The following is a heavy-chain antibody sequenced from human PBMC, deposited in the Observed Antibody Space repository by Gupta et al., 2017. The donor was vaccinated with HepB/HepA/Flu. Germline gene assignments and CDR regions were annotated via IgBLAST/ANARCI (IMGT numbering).Heavy chain of an antibody. Sequence: QVQLVESGGGVVQPGRSLRVSCGASGFTFSTYAMHWVRQAPGKGLEWVAIIWYNGFNKYYADSVKGRFTISRDNSKHTLYLQMNNLRAEDTAVYYCARETVAGGTGGFDFWGQGTVVSVSS. CDR3: ARETVAGGTGGFDF. V-gene: IGHV3-33*01. D-gene: IGHD6-13*01. J-gene: IGHJ3*01. CDR2: IWYNGFNK. CDR1: GFTFSTYA.